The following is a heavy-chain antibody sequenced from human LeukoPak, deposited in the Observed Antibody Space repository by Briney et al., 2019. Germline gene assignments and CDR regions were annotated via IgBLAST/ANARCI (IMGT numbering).Heavy chain of an antibody. J-gene: IGHJ5*01. CDR3: TRGTSRSGNHNFDS. CDR2: IGGSGVDT. V-gene: IGHV3-23*01. Sequence: GGSLRLSCAASGFTFSSYAMRWVRQAPGKGLEWVSAIGGSGVDTYYADSVKGRFTISRDNSKNTLYLQMNSLRAEDTAVYYCTRGTSRSGNHNFDSWGHGTLVTVSS. CDR1: GFTFSSYA. D-gene: IGHD3-10*01.